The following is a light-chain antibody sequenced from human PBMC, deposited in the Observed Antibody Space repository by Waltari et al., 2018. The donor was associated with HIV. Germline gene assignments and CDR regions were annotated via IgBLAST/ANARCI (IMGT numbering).Light chain of an antibody. CDR2: EVS. CDR1: SSDVGDYNY. J-gene: IGLJ2*01. V-gene: IGLV2-14*01. Sequence: QSALTQPASVSGSPGQSITISCTGTSSDVGDYNYVSWYQQRPGKAHKLMIYEVSNRPSGVSNRFSGSKSGNTASLTISGLQAEDEADYYCSSYTTSSVVFGGGTKLTVL. CDR3: SSYTTSSVV.